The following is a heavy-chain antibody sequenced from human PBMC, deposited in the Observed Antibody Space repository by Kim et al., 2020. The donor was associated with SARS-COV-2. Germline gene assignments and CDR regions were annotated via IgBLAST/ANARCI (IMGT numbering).Heavy chain of an antibody. Sequence: KFQGRVTMTRDTSTSTVYMELSSLRSEDTAVYYCARDRAYNWNRYWYFDLWGRGTLVTVSS. J-gene: IGHJ2*01. V-gene: IGHV1-46*01. D-gene: IGHD1-20*01. CDR3: ARDRAYNWNRYWYFDL.